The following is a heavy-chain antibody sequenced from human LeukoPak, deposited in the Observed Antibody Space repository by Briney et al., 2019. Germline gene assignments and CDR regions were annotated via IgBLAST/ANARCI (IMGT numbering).Heavy chain of an antibody. D-gene: IGHD4-17*01. CDR2: ISGSGGST. J-gene: IGHJ4*02. CDR1: GFTVSNSY. Sequence: GGSLRLSCAASGFTVSNSYMSWVRQAPGKGLEWVSAISGSGGSTYYADSVKGRFTISRDNSKNTLYLQMNSLGAEDTAVYYCAKVSVTTTLRYWGQGTLATVSS. CDR3: AKVSVTTTLRY. V-gene: IGHV3-23*01.